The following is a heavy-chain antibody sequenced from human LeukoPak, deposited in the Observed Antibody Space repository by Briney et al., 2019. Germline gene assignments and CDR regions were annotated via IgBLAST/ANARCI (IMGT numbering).Heavy chain of an antibody. V-gene: IGHV4-38-2*02. D-gene: IGHD2-2*01. Sequence: SETLSLTCTVSGYSISSGYYWGWIRQPPGKGLEWIGTIYHSGSTYYNPSLKSRVTISVDTPKNQFSLKLTSVTAADTAVYYCARVRGYCSSTICYRYYFDYWGQGTLVTVSS. CDR2: IYHSGST. J-gene: IGHJ4*02. CDR1: GYSISSGYY. CDR3: ARVRGYCSSTICYRYYFDY.